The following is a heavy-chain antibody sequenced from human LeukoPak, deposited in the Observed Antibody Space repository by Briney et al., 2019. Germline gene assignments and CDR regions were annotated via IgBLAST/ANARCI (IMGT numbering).Heavy chain of an antibody. D-gene: IGHD3-9*01. CDR3: TRDEELRYFDWLFNFDY. V-gene: IGHV3-49*04. CDR1: GFTFGDYA. J-gene: IGHJ4*02. Sequence: PGGSLRLSCTASGFTFGDYAMSWVRQAPGKGLEWVGFIRSKAYGGTTEYAASVKGRFTTSRDDSKSIAYLQMNSLKTEDTAVHYCTRDEELRYFDWLFNFDYWGQGTLVTVSS. CDR2: IRSKAYGGTT.